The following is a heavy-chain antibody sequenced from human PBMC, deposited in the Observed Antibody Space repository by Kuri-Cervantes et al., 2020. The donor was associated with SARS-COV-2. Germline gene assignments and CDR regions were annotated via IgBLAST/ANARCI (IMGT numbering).Heavy chain of an antibody. CDR3: ARSEVGQQWLEQSLIDY. V-gene: IGHV7-4-1*02. D-gene: IGHD6-19*01. Sequence: ASVKVSCKASGYTFTSYGISWVRQAPGQGLEWMGWINTNTGNPTYAQGFTGRFVFSLDTSVSTAYLQISSLKAEGTAVYYCARSEVGQQWLEQSLIDYWGQGTLVTVSS. CDR2: INTNTGNP. J-gene: IGHJ4*02. CDR1: GYTFTSYG.